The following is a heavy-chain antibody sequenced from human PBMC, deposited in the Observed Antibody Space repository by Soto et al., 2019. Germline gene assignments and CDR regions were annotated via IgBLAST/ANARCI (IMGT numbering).Heavy chain of an antibody. Sequence: ASMKVSCKASGYTFTSYGISWVRQAPGQGLEWMGWISAYNGNTNYAQKLQGRVTMTTDTSTSTAYMELRSLRSDDTAVYYCARELYCSGGSCYFDPWGQGTLVTVS. CDR3: ARELYCSGGSCYFDP. CDR1: GYTFTSYG. V-gene: IGHV1-18*01. D-gene: IGHD2-15*01. J-gene: IGHJ5*02. CDR2: ISAYNGNT.